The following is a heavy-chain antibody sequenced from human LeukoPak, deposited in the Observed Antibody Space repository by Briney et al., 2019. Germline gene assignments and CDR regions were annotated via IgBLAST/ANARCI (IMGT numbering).Heavy chain of an antibody. D-gene: IGHD1-26*01. Sequence: ASVKVSCKASGYTFTSYDVNWVRQATGQGLEWMGWMNPNSGNTGNAQKLQGRVTMTTDTSTSTAYMELRSLRSDDTAVYYCARRQYASGSCYGWHYYYYMDVWGKGTTVTVSS. J-gene: IGHJ6*03. CDR1: GYTFTSYD. CDR2: MNPNSGNT. CDR3: ARRQYASGSCYGWHYYYYMDV. V-gene: IGHV1-8*01.